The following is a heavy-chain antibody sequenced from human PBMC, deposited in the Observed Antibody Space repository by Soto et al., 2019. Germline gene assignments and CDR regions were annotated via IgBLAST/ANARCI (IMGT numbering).Heavy chain of an antibody. D-gene: IGHD2-21*01. CDR1: GFTFSSYA. CDR3: AKDVVGDDPRWDYYYYYMDV. CDR2: ISGSGGST. J-gene: IGHJ6*03. Sequence: PGGSLRLSCAASGFTFSSYAMSWVRQAPGKGLEWVSAISGSGGSTYYADSVKGRFTISRDNSKNTLYLQMNSLRAEDTAVYYCAKDVVGDDPRWDYYYYYMDVWGKGTTVTVSS. V-gene: IGHV3-23*01.